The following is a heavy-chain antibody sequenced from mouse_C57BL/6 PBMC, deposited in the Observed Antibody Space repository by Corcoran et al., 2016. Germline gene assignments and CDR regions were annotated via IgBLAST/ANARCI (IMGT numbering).Heavy chain of an antibody. CDR3: ARDRTRGYAMDY. Sequence: DVQLQESGPGLVKPSQSLSLTCSVTGYSITSGYYWNWIRQFPGNKLEWMGYISYDGSNNYNPSLKNRISITRDTSKNQFFLKLNSVTTEDTATYYCARDRTRGYAMDYWGQGTSVTVSS. CDR1: GYSITSGYY. J-gene: IGHJ4*01. V-gene: IGHV3-6*01. D-gene: IGHD3-3*01. CDR2: ISYDGSN.